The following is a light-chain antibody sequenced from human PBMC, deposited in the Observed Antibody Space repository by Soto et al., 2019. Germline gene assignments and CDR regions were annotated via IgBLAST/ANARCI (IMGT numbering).Light chain of an antibody. CDR3: QQRQYWPPIT. J-gene: IGKJ5*01. CDR1: QSVSSN. V-gene: IGKV3-11*01. CDR2: GAS. Sequence: EIVLTQSPATLSLSPGERATLCCRASQSVSSNLAWYQQKPGQAPRLLXYGASTRATGIPARFSGSGSGTDFTLTISSLEPEDFAIYYCQQRQYWPPITFGQGTRLEIK.